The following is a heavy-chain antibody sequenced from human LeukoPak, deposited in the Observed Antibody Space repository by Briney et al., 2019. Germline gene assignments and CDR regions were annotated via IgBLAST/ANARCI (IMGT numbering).Heavy chain of an antibody. V-gene: IGHV1-2*02. Sequence: ASVKVSCKASGYTFTGYYLHWVRRAPGQGLEWMGWINPNSGGTNYAQKFQGRVTMTRDTSISTAYMELSRLRSDDTAVYYCARAAVTTDWYFDLWGRGTLVTVSS. CDR1: GYTFTGYY. J-gene: IGHJ2*01. CDR2: INPNSGGT. CDR3: ARAAVTTDWYFDL. D-gene: IGHD4-17*01.